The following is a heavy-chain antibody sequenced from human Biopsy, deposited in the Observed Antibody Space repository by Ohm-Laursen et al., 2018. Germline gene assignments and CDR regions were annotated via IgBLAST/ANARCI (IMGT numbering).Heavy chain of an antibody. D-gene: IGHD2/OR15-2a*01. V-gene: IGHV4-4*07. CDR1: GDSISNDY. CDR2: IHTSGST. J-gene: IGHJ6*01. Sequence: PSQTLSLTCSVSGDSISNDYWSWIRQSAGQGLEWIGRIHTSGSTNHNLSLKSRVTMSVDTSKNQFSLKLRSVTAADTAVYYCARDKTVLNYYFASDVWGQGTTVTVSS. CDR3: ARDKTVLNYYFASDV.